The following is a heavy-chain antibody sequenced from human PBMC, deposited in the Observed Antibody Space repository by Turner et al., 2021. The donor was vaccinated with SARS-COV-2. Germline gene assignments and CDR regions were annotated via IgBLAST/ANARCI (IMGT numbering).Heavy chain of an antibody. Sequence: QLQLQESGPGLVKPSETLSLTCTVSGGSISSSSYYWGWIRQPPGKGLEWIGSMYYSGSTYYNPSLKSRVTISVDTSKNQFSLKLSSVTAADTAVYYCARRSSRLGNWYFDLWGRVTLVTVSS. CDR1: GGSISSSSYY. CDR3: ARRSSRLGNWYFDL. D-gene: IGHD2-15*01. CDR2: MYYSGST. V-gene: IGHV4-39*01. J-gene: IGHJ2*01.